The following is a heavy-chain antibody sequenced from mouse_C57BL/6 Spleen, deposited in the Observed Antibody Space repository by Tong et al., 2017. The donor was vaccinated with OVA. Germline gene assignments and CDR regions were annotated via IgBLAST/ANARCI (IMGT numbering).Heavy chain of an antibody. V-gene: IGHV1S29*02. J-gene: IGHJ2*01. D-gene: IGHD1-2*01. CDR1: GYTFTDYN. CDR3: ARERGGYGDYCDY. CDR2: IYPYNGGT. Sequence: EVQLQESGPELVKPGASVKISCKASGYTFTDYNMHWVKQSHGKSLEWIGYIYPYNGGTGYNQKFKSKATLTVDNSASTDYMELRRLTSEDSAVYYCARERGGYGDYCDYWGQGTTLTVSS.